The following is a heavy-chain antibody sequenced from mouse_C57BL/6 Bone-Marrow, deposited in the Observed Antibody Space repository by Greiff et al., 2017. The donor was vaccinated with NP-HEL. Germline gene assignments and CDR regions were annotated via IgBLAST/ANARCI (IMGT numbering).Heavy chain of an antibody. CDR2: ISDGGSYT. Sequence: EVKLVESGGGLVKPGGSLKLSCAASGFTFSSYAMSWVRQTPEKRLEWVATISDGGSYTYYPANVKGRFTISRDNAKNNLYLQMSHLKSEDTAMYYCARVNDYDYFYWYCDVWGTGTTVTVSS. CDR1: GFTFSSYA. V-gene: IGHV5-4*03. CDR3: ARVNDYDYFYWYCDV. D-gene: IGHD2-4*01. J-gene: IGHJ1*03.